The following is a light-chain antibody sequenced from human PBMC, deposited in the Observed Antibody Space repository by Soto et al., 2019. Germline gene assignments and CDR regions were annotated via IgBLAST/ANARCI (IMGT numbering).Light chain of an antibody. Sequence: QSVLTQPASVSGSPGQSITISCTGTSSDVGYYNYVSWYQQHPGKAPKLMIYEVSNRPSGVSNRFSGAKSGSTASLTISGLQTEDEADYYCSSLATRSPPGVFGGGTKVNVL. CDR1: SSDVGYYNY. CDR3: SSLATRSPPGV. CDR2: EVS. V-gene: IGLV2-14*01. J-gene: IGLJ3*02.